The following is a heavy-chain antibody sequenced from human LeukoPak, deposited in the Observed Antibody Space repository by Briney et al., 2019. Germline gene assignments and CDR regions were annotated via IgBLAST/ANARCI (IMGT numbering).Heavy chain of an antibody. CDR3: ARVAGSDIVATITRRGYYFDY. D-gene: IGHD5-12*01. V-gene: IGHV3-21*01. CDR2: ISSSSSYI. CDR1: GFTFSSYS. Sequence: KAGGSLRLSCAASGFTFSSYSMNWVRQAPGKGLEWVSSISSSSSYIYYADSVKGRFTISRDNAKNSLYLQMNSLRAEDTAVYYCARVAGSDIVATITRRGYYFDYWGQGTLVTVSS. J-gene: IGHJ4*02.